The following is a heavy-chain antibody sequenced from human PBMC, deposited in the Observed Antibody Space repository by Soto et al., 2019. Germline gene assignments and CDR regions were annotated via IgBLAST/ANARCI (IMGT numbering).Heavy chain of an antibody. CDR1: GFTSSSSA. D-gene: IGHD1-26*01. CDR3: AKVSLGATTITDYYYYGLDV. CDR2: INGGGSST. Sequence: GSLRLSCGASGFTSSSSAMSWVRQASGKALKCVSAINGGGSSTYYADSVKGRVTISRDNSKNTLYLQMNSLRAEDTAVYYCAKVSLGATTITDYYYYGLDVWGQGTTVTV. V-gene: IGHV3-23*01. J-gene: IGHJ6*02.